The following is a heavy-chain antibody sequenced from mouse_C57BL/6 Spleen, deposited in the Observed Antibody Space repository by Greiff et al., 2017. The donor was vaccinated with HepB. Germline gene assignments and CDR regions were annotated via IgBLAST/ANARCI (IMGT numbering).Heavy chain of an antibody. CDR1: GFTFSDYG. CDR3: ARIPYYYGSSHWYFDV. CDR2: ISSGSSTI. D-gene: IGHD1-1*01. V-gene: IGHV5-17*01. Sequence: DVMLVESGGGLVKPGGSLKLSCAASGFTFSDYGMHWVRQAPEKGLEWVAYISSGSSTIYYADTVKGRFTISRDNAKNTLFLQMTSLRSEDTAMYYCARIPYYYGSSHWYFDVWGTGTTVTVSS. J-gene: IGHJ1*03.